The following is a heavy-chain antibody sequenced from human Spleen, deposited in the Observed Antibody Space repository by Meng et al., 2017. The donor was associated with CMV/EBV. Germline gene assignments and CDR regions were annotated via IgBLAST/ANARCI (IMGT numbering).Heavy chain of an antibody. D-gene: IGHD2-2*01. CDR3: ARVRVAAALGLNWFDP. J-gene: IGHJ5*02. V-gene: IGHV4-39*07. CDR1: SITSTNYY. Sequence: SITSTNYYWGWIRQPPGEGLEWIGSIYYSVTTYYNPSLKSRVTISVDTPKNQFSLELTSVTAADTAVYYCARVRVAAALGLNWFDPWGQGTLVTVSS. CDR2: IYYSVTT.